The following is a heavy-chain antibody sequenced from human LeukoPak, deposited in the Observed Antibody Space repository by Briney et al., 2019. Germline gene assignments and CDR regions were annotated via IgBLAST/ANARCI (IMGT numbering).Heavy chain of an antibody. J-gene: IGHJ6*02. CDR1: GFTVSSNY. Sequence: GGSLRLSCAASGFTVSSNYMSWVRQAPGKGLEWVSVIYSGGSTYYADPVKGRFTISRDNSKNTLYLQMNSLRAEDTAVYYCARYQDGGSYPWAHYYYGMDVWDQGTTVTVSS. V-gene: IGHV3-53*01. D-gene: IGHD1-26*01. CDR3: ARYQDGGSYPWAHYYYGMDV. CDR2: IYSGGST.